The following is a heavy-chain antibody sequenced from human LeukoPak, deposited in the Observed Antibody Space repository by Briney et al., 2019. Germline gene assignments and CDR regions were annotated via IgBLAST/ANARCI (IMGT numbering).Heavy chain of an antibody. J-gene: IGHJ5*02. Sequence: GGSLRLSCGSTAFNFTAYWMHWVRQDPRQGLLWVARINSDGTTTNYADSVKGRFTISRDNARNTLFLQMNSLRAEDTAVYFCAVSNGGYGPWGQGALVTVSS. V-gene: IGHV3-74*01. CDR3: AVSNGGYGP. CDR1: AFNFTAYW. D-gene: IGHD5-12*01. CDR2: INSDGTTT.